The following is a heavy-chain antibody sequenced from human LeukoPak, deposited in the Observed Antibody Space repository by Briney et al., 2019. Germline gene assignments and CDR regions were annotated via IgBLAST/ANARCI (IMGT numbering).Heavy chain of an antibody. CDR1: GFTFSNYA. D-gene: IGHD3-9*01. Sequence: GGSLRLSCAASGFTFSNYAMSWVHQAPGKGLEWVSAIVGSGGSTYYADSVKGRFTISRDNPKNTLYLQMNSLRAEDTAVYYCAKWGDYDILTGYYDSDYWGQGTLVTVSS. V-gene: IGHV3-23*01. CDR2: IVGSGGST. J-gene: IGHJ4*02. CDR3: AKWGDYDILTGYYDSDY.